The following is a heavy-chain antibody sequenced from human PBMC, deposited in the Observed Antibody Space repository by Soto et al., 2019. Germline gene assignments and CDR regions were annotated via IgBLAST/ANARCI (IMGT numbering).Heavy chain of an antibody. J-gene: IGHJ6*02. CDR1: GDTFTNCD. CDR2: MNPNSGNT. Sequence: QVQLVQSGAEVKKPGASVKVSCEASGDTFTNCDINWVRQATGQGLEWMGRMNPNSGNTGYAQKFQGRVTMTRNTSITTAYMELSSLRSEDTAVYYCARGRNGMDGWGQGTTVTVSS. CDR3: ARGRNGMDG. V-gene: IGHV1-8*01.